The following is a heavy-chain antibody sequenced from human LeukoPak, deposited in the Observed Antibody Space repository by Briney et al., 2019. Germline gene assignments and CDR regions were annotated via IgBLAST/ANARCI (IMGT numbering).Heavy chain of an antibody. CDR2: IWYDGNNK. CDR1: GFTFNSYR. Sequence: GGSLRLSCAASGFTFNSYRMPGVPQAPAKGLEGVAVIWYDGNNKYYADSVRGRFTISRDNSKNTLYLQMNGLGAEDTAVYYCAKACDTTGYYPPYYYYMDVWGKGTTVTVSS. CDR3: AKACDTTGYYPPYYYYMDV. V-gene: IGHV3-33*06. D-gene: IGHD3-22*01. J-gene: IGHJ6*03.